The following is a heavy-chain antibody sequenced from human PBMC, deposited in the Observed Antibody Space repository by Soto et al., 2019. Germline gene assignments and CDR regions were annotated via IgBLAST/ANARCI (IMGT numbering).Heavy chain of an antibody. CDR1: GGSFSGYY. CDR3: ARGVMVVAALNNWFDP. J-gene: IGHJ5*02. CDR2: INHSGST. V-gene: IGHV4-34*01. D-gene: IGHD2-15*01. Sequence: SETLSLTCAVYGGSFSGYYWSWIRQPPGKGLEWIGEINHSGSTNYNPSLKSRVTISVDTSKNQFSLKLSSVTAADTAVYYCARGVMVVAALNNWFDPWGQGTLVTV.